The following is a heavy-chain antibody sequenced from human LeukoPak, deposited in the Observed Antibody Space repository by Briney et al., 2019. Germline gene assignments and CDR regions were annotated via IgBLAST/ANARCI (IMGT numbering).Heavy chain of an antibody. D-gene: IGHD3-22*01. CDR3: ARHNYDSSGEFDY. Sequence: SETLSLTCTVSGGSISSYYWSWIRQPPGKGLEWIGYIYYSGSTNYNPSLKSRVTISVDTSKNQFSLKLSSVTAADTAVYYCARHNYDSSGEFDYWGQGTLVTVSS. CDR1: GGSISSYY. J-gene: IGHJ4*02. V-gene: IGHV4-59*08. CDR2: IYYSGST.